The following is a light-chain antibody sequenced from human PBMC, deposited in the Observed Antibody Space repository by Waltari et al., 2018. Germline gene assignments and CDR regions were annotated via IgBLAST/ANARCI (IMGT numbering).Light chain of an antibody. V-gene: IGLV4-69*01. CDR1: SGHSTNV. CDR3: QTGGHGTWV. J-gene: IGLJ3*02. Sequence: QLVLTQSPSASASLGASVKLTCTLSSGHSTNVIAWLQKRPEKGPRYLMKVNSDGSHNKGDGFPDRFSGSSSGAERYLTISRLQSEDEADYYCQTGGHGTWVFGGGTKLTVL. CDR2: VNSDGSH.